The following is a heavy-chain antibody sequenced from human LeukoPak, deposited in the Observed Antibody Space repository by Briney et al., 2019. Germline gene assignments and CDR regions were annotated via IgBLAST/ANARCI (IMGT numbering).Heavy chain of an antibody. CDR3: AKVWYYDFWSGYPFDY. D-gene: IGHD3-3*01. J-gene: IGHJ4*02. CDR1: GFTFSSYA. Sequence: GGSLRLSCAASGFTFSSYAMSWVRQAPGKGLEWVSAISGSGGSTYYADSVKGRFTISRDNSKNTLYLQMNSLRAEDTAVYYCAKVWYYDFWSGYPFDYWGQGTLVTVSS. V-gene: IGHV3-23*01. CDR2: ISGSGGST.